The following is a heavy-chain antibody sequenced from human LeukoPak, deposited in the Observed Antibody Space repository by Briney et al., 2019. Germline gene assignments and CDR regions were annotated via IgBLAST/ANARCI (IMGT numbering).Heavy chain of an antibody. CDR2: MNPNSGNT. CDR3: ARERFGVYYYYYMDV. D-gene: IGHD3-10*01. J-gene: IGHJ6*03. CDR1: AYTFTTYD. Sequence: GASVKVSCKASAYTFTTYDINWVRQATGHGLEWMGWMNPNSGNTGYAQKFQGRVTMTRNTSINTAYMELSSLRSEDTAVYYCARERFGVYYYYYMDVWGKGTTVTISS. V-gene: IGHV1-8*01.